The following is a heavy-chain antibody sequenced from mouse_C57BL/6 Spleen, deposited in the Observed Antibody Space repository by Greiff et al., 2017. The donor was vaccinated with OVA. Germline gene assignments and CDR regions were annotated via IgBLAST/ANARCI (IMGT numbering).Heavy chain of an antibody. D-gene: IGHD2-4*01. CDR3: AKTLDYVFDY. Sequence: QVQLQQPGAELVKPGASVKLSCKASGYTFTSYWRQCSKQMPGQGLACIGEIDPSDSYTNYNQKFKGKATLTVDTSSSTAYMQLSSLTSEDSAVYYCAKTLDYVFDYWGQGTTLTVSS. CDR2: IDPSDSYT. V-gene: IGHV1-50*01. CDR1: GYTFTSYW. J-gene: IGHJ2*01.